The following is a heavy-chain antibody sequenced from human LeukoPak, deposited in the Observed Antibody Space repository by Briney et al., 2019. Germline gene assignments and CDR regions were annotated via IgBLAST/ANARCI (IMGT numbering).Heavy chain of an antibody. Sequence: PSETLPLTCTVSGGSITSDYWSWIRQPPGKGLEWIGYIYYSGSTNYNPSLKSRVTISVDTSKNQFSLKLSSVTAADTAVYYCARLNYYGSGSFDYWGQGTLVTVSS. CDR3: ARLNYYGSGSFDY. D-gene: IGHD3-10*01. J-gene: IGHJ4*02. CDR2: IYYSGST. V-gene: IGHV4-59*01. CDR1: GGSITSDY.